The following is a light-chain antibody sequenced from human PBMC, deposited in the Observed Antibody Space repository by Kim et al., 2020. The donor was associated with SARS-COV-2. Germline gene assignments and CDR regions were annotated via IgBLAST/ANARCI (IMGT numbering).Light chain of an antibody. CDR3: LQYGNSPGT. Sequence: SSGERATLSCRASQSVSSNYLAWYQQKPGQAPRLLIYGASSRATGVPDRFSGSGSGTDFTLTISRLEPEDFALYYCLQYGNSPGTFGPGTKVDIK. CDR2: GAS. V-gene: IGKV3-20*01. J-gene: IGKJ3*01. CDR1: QSVSSNY.